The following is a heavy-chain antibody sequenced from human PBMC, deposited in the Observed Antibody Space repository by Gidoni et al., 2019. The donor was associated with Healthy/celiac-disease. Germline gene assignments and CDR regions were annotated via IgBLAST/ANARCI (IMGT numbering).Heavy chain of an antibody. Sequence: QVQLVESGGGVVQPGRSLRLPCAASGFTLSSYGMHWVRQAPGKGLELVAVIWYDGSNKYYADSVKGRFTISRDNSKNTLYLQMNSLRAEDTAVYYCARDGQQWLAPFDYWGQGTLVTVSS. CDR2: IWYDGSNK. CDR1: GFTLSSYG. J-gene: IGHJ4*02. CDR3: ARDGQQWLAPFDY. V-gene: IGHV3-33*01. D-gene: IGHD6-19*01.